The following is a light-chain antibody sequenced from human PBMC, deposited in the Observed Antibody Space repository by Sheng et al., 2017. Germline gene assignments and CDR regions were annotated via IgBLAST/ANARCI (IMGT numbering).Light chain of an antibody. CDR2: VAS. J-gene: IGKJ4*01. CDR1: QHVSTY. Sequence: DIQMTQIPSSLSASVGDKITVTCRASQHVSTYLNWYQQKPGQAPDLLITVASSLRGGVPSRFSGSGSGTEFTLTISNLQPEDSATYYCQQSYHAPPTFGGGTKVEI. V-gene: IGKV1-39*01. CDR3: QQSYHAPPT.